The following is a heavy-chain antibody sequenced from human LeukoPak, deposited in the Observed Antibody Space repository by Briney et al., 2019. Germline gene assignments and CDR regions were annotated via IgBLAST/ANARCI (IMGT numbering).Heavy chain of an antibody. CDR2: VNPNGGNS. V-gene: IGHV1-8*01. D-gene: IGHD3-22*01. J-gene: IGHJ4*02. CDR3: ARAWKSYNSNGYYVYYFDF. CDR1: GYTYTNYD. Sequence: ASVKVSCKASGYTYTNYDINWVRQVSGQGLEWMGWVNPNGGNSGSAQKFQGRVTLTRDTSTTTAYMELSSLRSDDTAVYFCARAWKSYNSNGYYVYYFDFWGQGTLVTVSS.